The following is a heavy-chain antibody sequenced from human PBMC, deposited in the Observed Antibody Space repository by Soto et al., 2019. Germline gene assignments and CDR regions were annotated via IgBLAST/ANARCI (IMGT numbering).Heavy chain of an antibody. Sequence: EVQLLESGGGLVQPGGSLRLSCAASGFIFGGRTMSGVRQAPGRGLEWVSAISGSGGSTYYADSVKGRFTISRDNSKNTLYLQMDSLRDEDTAIYYCAQVTASWGQGTLVTVSS. CDR1: GFIFGGRT. CDR2: ISGSGGST. V-gene: IGHV3-23*01. J-gene: IGHJ5*02. CDR3: AQVTAS.